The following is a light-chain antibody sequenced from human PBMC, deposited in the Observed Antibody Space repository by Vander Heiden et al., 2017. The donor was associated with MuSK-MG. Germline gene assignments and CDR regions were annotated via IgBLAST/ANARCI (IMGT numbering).Light chain of an antibody. CDR3: SAYSAITTLQ. Sequence: QSALTHPASVSGSPCHSVTVSCTGPITDIGGFYSCSWYQQHPGRAPKLIIYDVTSRPSGLSTRFSGSKSGNTASLTISGLQPEDEAVYFCSAYSAITTLQFGGGTNLTV. J-gene: IGLJ2*01. CDR1: ITDIGGFYS. CDR2: DVT. V-gene: IGLV2-14*01.